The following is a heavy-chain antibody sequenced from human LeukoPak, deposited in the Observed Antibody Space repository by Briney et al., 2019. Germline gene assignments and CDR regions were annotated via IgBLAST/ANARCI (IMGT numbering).Heavy chain of an antibody. CDR3: ARGRIAAAGTDSDAFDI. V-gene: IGHV4-59*01. D-gene: IGHD6-13*01. Sequence: SETLSLTCTVSGGSISSYYWSWIRQPPGKGLEWIGYIYYSGSTNYNPSLKSRVTISVDTSKNQFSLKLSSVTAADTAVYYCARGRIAAAGTDSDAFDIWGQGTMVTVSS. CDR2: IYYSGST. CDR1: GGSISSYY. J-gene: IGHJ3*02.